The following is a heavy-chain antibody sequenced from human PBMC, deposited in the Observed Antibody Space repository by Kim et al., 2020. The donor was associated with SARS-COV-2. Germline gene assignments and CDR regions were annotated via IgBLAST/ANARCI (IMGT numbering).Heavy chain of an antibody. Sequence: GGSLRLSCAASGFTFSSYWMHWVRQAPGKGLVWVSRINSDGSSTSYADSVKGRFTISRDNAKNTLYLQMNSLRAEDTAVYYCAREQVGRLPPDSSGVGAYYYYGMDVWGQGTTVTVSS. CDR1: GFTFSSYW. D-gene: IGHD3-22*01. V-gene: IGHV3-74*01. J-gene: IGHJ6*02. CDR2: INSDGSST. CDR3: AREQVGRLPPDSSGVGAYYYYGMDV.